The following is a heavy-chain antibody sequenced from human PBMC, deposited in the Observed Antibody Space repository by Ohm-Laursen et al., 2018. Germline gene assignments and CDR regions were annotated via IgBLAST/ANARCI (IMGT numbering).Heavy chain of an antibody. J-gene: IGHJ4*02. CDR3: AREIVDTAMAADY. Sequence: SVKVSCKASGYTFSNYAISWVRQAPGQGLEWMGRIIPILGIANYAQKFQGRVTITADKSTSTAYMELSSLRSEDTAVYYCAREIVDTAMAADYWGQGTLVTVSS. V-gene: IGHV1-69*04. D-gene: IGHD5-18*01. CDR2: IIPILGIA. CDR1: GYTFSNYA.